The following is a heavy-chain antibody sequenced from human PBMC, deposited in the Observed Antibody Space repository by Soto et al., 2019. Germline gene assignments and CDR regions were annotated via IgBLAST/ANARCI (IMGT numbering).Heavy chain of an antibody. Sequence: EVQLLESGGGLVQPGGSLRLSCAASGITFSTYALSWVRQAPGQGLEWVSGISGSGSSTYYADSVKGRFTISRENSKTTLALQMNSLRADDTAVHYCAKEHGGGTTTVTSDSDYWGQGTLVTVSS. J-gene: IGHJ4*02. CDR3: AKEHGGGTTTVTSDSDY. D-gene: IGHD1-1*01. CDR1: GITFSTYA. V-gene: IGHV3-23*01. CDR2: ISGSGSST.